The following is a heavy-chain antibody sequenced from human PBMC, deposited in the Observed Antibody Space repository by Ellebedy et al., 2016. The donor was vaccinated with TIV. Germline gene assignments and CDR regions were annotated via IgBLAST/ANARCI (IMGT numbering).Heavy chain of an antibody. V-gene: IGHV1-2*02. CDR2: INPNSGGT. CDR1: GYTFTGYY. Sequence: AASVKVSCKASGYTFTGYYMHWVRQAPGQGLEWMGWINPNSGGTNYAQKFQGRVTMTRDTSISTAYMELSRLRSDDTAVYYCARGPPVVPAADLDYWGQGTLVTVSS. D-gene: IGHD2-2*01. J-gene: IGHJ4*02. CDR3: ARGPPVVPAADLDY.